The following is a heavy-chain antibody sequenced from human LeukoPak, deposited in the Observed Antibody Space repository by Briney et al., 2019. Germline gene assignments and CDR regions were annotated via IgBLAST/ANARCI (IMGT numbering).Heavy chain of an antibody. CDR3: ARDRGDYNHNFDY. J-gene: IGHJ4*02. CDR2: IWYDGSQK. V-gene: IGHV3-33*01. Sequence: GGSLRLSCAVSGFTFRNAGMHWVRQAPGKGLEWVAVIWYDGSQKYYAGSVKGRFTISRDNSKNMLYLHMNSLRAEDTAVYFCARDRGDYNHNFDYWGQGTLVTVSS. CDR1: GFTFRNAG. D-gene: IGHD4-17*01.